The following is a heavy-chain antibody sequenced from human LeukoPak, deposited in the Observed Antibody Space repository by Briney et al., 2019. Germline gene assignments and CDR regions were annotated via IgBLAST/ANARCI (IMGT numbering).Heavy chain of an antibody. Sequence: GGSLRLSCAASGFTFDDYTMHWVRQAPGKGLEWVSLISWDGSSTYYADSVKGRFTISRDNSKNSLYLQMNSLRTEDTALYYCAKGDYYDSSGYYPDCWGQGTLVTVSS. J-gene: IGHJ4*02. CDR2: ISWDGSST. V-gene: IGHV3-43*01. CDR3: AKGDYYDSSGYYPDC. D-gene: IGHD3-22*01. CDR1: GFTFDDYT.